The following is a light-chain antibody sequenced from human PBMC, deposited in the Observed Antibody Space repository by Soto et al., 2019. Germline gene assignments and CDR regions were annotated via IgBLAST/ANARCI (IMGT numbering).Light chain of an antibody. V-gene: IGLV2-14*01. J-gene: IGLJ3*02. CDR1: ISDVGGYNY. CDR3: SSYTITSTCV. Sequence: QSVLTQPASVSGSPGQSITISCTGTISDVGGYNYVSWYQHHPGKAPKLIVYEVTNRPSGVSDRFSGSKSGNTASLTISGLQAEDEADYFCSSYTITSTCVFGGGTKVTVL. CDR2: EVT.